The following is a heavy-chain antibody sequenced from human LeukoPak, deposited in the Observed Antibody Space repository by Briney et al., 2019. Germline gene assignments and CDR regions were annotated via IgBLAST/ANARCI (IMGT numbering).Heavy chain of an antibody. CDR3: ARVQWFGELSQYFDY. Sequence: PGGSLRLSCAASGFTFSSYEMNWVRQAPGKGLEWVSYISSSGSTIYYADSVKGRFTISRDNAENSLYLQMNSLRAEDTAVYYCARVQWFGELSQYFDYWGQGTLVTVSS. V-gene: IGHV3-48*03. CDR2: ISSSGSTI. D-gene: IGHD3-10*01. CDR1: GFTFSSYE. J-gene: IGHJ4*02.